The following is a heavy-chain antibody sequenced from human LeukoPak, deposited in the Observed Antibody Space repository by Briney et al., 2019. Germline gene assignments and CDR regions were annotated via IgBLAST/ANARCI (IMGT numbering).Heavy chain of an antibody. CDR3: AKDTRGTTPRYGMDV. V-gene: IGHV3-23*01. D-gene: IGHD1-1*01. CDR1: GFTFSSYA. CDR2: FSGSGGST. J-gene: IGHJ6*04. Sequence: GGSLRLSCAASGFTFSSYAMSWVRQAPGKGLEWVSAFSGSGGSTYYADSVKGRFTISRDNSKNTLYLQMNSLRAEDTAVYYCAKDTRGTTPRYGMDVWGKGTTVTVSS.